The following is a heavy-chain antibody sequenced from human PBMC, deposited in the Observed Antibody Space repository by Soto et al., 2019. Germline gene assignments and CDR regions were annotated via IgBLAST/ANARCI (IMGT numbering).Heavy chain of an antibody. V-gene: IGHV4-59*08. CDR1: GGSLSSYY. Sequence: SETLSLTCTVSGGSLSSYYWTWIRQSPGKGLEWIGYVYFSGNTNYNPSLKSRVTISIDTSKNQFSLRLASVTAADTAVFYCARRYSTNWYIRYYDYWGQGTLVTVSS. CDR3: ARRYSTNWYIRYYDY. D-gene: IGHD6-13*01. CDR2: VYFSGNT. J-gene: IGHJ4*02.